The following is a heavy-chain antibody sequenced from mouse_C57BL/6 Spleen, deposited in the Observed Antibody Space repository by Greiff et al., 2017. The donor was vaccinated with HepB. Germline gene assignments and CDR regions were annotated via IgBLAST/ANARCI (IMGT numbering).Heavy chain of an antibody. V-gene: IGHV1-69*01. CDR2: IDPSDSYT. Sequence: QVQLQQPGAELVMPGASVKLSCKASGYTFTSYWMHWVKPRPGQGLEWIGEIDPSDSYTNYNQKFKGKSTLTVDKSSSTAYMQLSSLTSEDSAVYYCARNDAMDYWGQGTSVTVSS. CDR1: GYTFTSYW. CDR3: ARNDAMDY. J-gene: IGHJ4*01.